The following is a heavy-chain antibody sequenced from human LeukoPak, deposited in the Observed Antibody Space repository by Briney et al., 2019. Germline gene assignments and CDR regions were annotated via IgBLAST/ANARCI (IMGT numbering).Heavy chain of an antibody. CDR2: INAGNGNT. V-gene: IGHV1-3*01. J-gene: IGHJ4*02. CDR3: ARDGVDYGDYEGYFDY. Sequence: ASVKVSCKASGYTFTSYAMHWVRQAPGQRLEWMGWINAGNGNTKYSQKFQGRVTITRDTSASTAYMELSSLRSEDTAVYYRARDGVDYGDYEGYFDYWGQGTLVTVSS. CDR1: GYTFTSYA. D-gene: IGHD4-17*01.